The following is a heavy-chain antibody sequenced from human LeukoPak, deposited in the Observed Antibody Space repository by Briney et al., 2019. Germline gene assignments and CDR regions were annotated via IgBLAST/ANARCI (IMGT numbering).Heavy chain of an antibody. Sequence: PGGSLRLSCAASGFTFSSYAMSWVRQAPGKGLEWVSAISGSGGSTYYADSVKGRFTISRDNSKITLYLQMNSLRAEDTAVYYCAKGRVLRYFDWSPMFDYWGQGTLVTVSS. J-gene: IGHJ4*02. CDR2: ISGSGGST. D-gene: IGHD3-9*01. CDR1: GFTFSSYA. CDR3: AKGRVLRYFDWSPMFDY. V-gene: IGHV3-23*01.